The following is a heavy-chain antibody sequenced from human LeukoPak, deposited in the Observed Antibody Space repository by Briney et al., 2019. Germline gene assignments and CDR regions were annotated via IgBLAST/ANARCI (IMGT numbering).Heavy chain of an antibody. CDR3: ARAADSSGFSSFQH. CDR2: IYHSGST. CDR1: GGSFSGYY. D-gene: IGHD3-22*01. V-gene: IGHV4-38-2*01. Sequence: PSETLSLTCAVYGGSFSGYYWGWIRQPPGKGLEWIGSIYHSGSTYYNPSLKSRVTISVDTSKNQFSLKLSFVTAADTAVYYCARAADSSGFSSFQHWGQGTLVTVSS. J-gene: IGHJ1*01.